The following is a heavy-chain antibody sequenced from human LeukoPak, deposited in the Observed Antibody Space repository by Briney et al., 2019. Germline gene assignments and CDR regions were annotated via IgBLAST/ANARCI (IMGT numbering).Heavy chain of an antibody. Sequence: SETLSLTCTVSGASVTTYYWSWLRQPPGKGLEFIGQIYYTGSTNYNPSLKSRVTMSVDTSKNQFSLRLTSVTAADTAFYYCARGQRNYFRAVDDWGQGPLVTVSS. V-gene: IGHV4-59*02. CDR3: ARGQRNYFRAVDD. CDR2: IYYTGST. CDR1: GASVTTYY. D-gene: IGHD1-7*01. J-gene: IGHJ4*02.